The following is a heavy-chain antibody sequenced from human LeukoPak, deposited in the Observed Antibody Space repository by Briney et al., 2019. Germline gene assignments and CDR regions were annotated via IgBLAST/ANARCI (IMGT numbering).Heavy chain of an antibody. CDR1: GFTFSSYW. Sequence: GGSLRLSCAASGFTFSSYWMSWVRQAPGKGLHWVANIKQDGSEKYYVDSVKGRFTISRDNAKNSLYLQVNSLRAEDTAVYYCARNIFEGSSILFDYWGQGTLVTVSS. CDR2: IKQDGSEK. V-gene: IGHV3-7*03. CDR3: ARNIFEGSSILFDY. D-gene: IGHD3-3*02. J-gene: IGHJ4*02.